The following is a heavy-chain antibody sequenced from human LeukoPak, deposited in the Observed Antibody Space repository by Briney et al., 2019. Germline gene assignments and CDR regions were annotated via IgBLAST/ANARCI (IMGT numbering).Heavy chain of an antibody. Sequence: ASVKVSCKVSGYTLIELSMHWVRQAPGKGLEWMGGFDPEDGKTIYAQKFQGRVTITADKSTSTAYMELSSLRSEDTAVYYCARGVHGWELPVYYFDYWGQGTLVTVSS. V-gene: IGHV1-24*01. CDR1: GYTLIELS. D-gene: IGHD1-26*01. J-gene: IGHJ4*02. CDR3: ARGVHGWELPVYYFDY. CDR2: FDPEDGKT.